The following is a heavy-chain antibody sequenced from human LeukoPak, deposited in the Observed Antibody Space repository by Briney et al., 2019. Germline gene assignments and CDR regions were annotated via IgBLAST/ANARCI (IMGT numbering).Heavy chain of an antibody. CDR3: RVLVDDAFDI. D-gene: IGHD2-8*02. CDR2: IYYSGST. V-gene: IGHV4-31*03. J-gene: IGHJ3*02. Sequence: SETLSLTCTVSGGSIGSGGYYWSWIRQHPGKGLEWIGYIYYSGSTYYNPSLKSRVTISVDTSKNQFSLKLSSVTAADTAVYYCRVLVDDAFDIWGQGTMVTVSS. CDR1: GGSIGSGGYY.